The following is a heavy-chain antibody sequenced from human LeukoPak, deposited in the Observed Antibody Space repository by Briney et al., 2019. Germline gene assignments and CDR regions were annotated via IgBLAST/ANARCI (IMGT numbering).Heavy chain of an antibody. CDR1: GYSFTSYW. Sequence: GESLKISCKGSGYSFTSYWIGWVRQMPGKGLEWMGIIYPGDSDTRYSPSFQGQVTISADKSISTAYLQWSSLKASDTAMYYCARHGGYCSSTSCYWYGMDVWGKGTTVTVSS. CDR3: ARHGGYCSSTSCYWYGMDV. CDR2: IYPGDSDT. D-gene: IGHD2-2*03. J-gene: IGHJ6*04. V-gene: IGHV5-51*01.